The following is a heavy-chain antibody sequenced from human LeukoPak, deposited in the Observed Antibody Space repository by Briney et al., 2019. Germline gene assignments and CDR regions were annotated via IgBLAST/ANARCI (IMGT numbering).Heavy chain of an antibody. D-gene: IGHD3-10*01. Sequence: SETLSLTCTVSGDSISSYYWSWIRQPPGKGLKWIGYIYYTGITKYNPSLKSRVTMSVDTSKNQFSLKLTSVTAADTAVYYCARYCSTSGTKAFGIWGQGTMVTVSS. CDR2: IYYTGIT. CDR3: ARYCSTSGTKAFGI. V-gene: IGHV4-59*01. J-gene: IGHJ3*02. CDR1: GDSISSYY.